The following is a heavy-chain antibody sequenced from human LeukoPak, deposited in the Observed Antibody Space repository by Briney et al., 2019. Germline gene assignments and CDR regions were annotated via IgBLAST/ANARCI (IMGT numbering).Heavy chain of an antibody. CDR3: AKSDYYDSSGYYY. V-gene: IGHV3-23*01. CDR2: ISGSGGST. CDR1: GFTFSSYA. D-gene: IGHD3-22*01. Sequence: GGSLRLSCAASGFTFSSYAMSWVRQAPGKGLEWASAISGSGGSTYYADSVKGRFTISRDNSKNTLYLQMNSLRAEDTAVYYCAKSDYYDSSGYYYWGQGTLVTVSS. J-gene: IGHJ4*02.